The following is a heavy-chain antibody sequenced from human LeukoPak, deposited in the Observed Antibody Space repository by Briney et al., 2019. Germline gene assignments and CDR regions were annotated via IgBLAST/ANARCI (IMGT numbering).Heavy chain of an antibody. J-gene: IGHJ4*02. Sequence: GGSLRLSCLVSGLTVSSNYMSWVRQAPGKGLEWVSVIYSGGTTNYADSVKGRFIVYRDNSKNTLYLQMNSLRAEDTAVYYCASKVTTGYWGQGTLVTVSS. CDR1: GLTVSSNY. V-gene: IGHV3-66*01. CDR3: ASKVTTGY. D-gene: IGHD4-17*01. CDR2: IYSGGTT.